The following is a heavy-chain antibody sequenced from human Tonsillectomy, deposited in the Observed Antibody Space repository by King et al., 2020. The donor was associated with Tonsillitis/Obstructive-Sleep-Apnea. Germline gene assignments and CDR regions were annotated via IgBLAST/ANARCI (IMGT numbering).Heavy chain of an antibody. Sequence: VQLVESGAEVKKPGESLKISCKVSGYSFSNYWIAWVRQMPWKGLEWMGSINPGDSYTRYSPSFQGQVNISADKSISTTYLQWSSLKASDTAMYYCARLGDGYYYYMDVWGKGTTVTVS. CDR2: INPGDSYT. CDR1: GYSFSNYW. J-gene: IGHJ6*03. CDR3: ARLGDGYYYYMDV. V-gene: IGHV5-51*01.